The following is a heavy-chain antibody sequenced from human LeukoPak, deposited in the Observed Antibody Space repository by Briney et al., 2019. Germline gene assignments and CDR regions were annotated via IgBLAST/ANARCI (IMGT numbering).Heavy chain of an antibody. D-gene: IGHD1-14*01. Sequence: ASVKVSCKASGGTLSSYAISWVRQAPGQGLEWMGGIIPIFGTANYAQKFQGRVTITTDESTSTAYMELSSLRSEDTAVYYCARDYMLEPAEFYYYYMDVWGKGTTVTVSS. CDR3: ARDYMLEPAEFYYYYMDV. J-gene: IGHJ6*03. V-gene: IGHV1-69*05. CDR2: IIPIFGTA. CDR1: GGTLSSYA.